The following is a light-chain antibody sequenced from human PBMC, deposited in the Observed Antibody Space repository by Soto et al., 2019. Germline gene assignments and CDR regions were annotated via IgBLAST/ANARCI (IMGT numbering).Light chain of an antibody. CDR3: QQRSSWPLT. CDR1: ESVRNY. J-gene: IGKJ4*01. CDR2: DTS. V-gene: IGKV3-11*01. Sequence: EIVLTQSPATLSLSPGERATLSCRASESVRNYLIWYQQKPGLPPRLLIYDTSARATGIPARFSGSGSGADYPLTISSLEPEDFEIYYCQQRSSWPLTFGGGTKIEIK.